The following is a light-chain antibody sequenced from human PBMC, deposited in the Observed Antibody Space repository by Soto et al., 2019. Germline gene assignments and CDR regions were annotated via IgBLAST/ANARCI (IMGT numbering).Light chain of an antibody. J-gene: IGLJ1*01. Sequence: QSVLTQPASVSGSPGQSIIISCTGTSSDIGSYNLVSWYQQRPGKAPRLMIYEGSKRHSGVSNRFSGSKSGNTASLTISGLKAEDAADYYCCSYAGSSTFSVFGTGTKVTVL. CDR3: CSYAGSSTFSV. V-gene: IGLV2-23*01. CDR1: SSDIGSYNL. CDR2: EGS.